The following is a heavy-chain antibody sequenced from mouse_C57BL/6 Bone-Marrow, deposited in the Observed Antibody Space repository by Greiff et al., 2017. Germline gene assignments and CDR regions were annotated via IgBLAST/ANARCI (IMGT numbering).Heavy chain of an antibody. J-gene: IGHJ1*03. V-gene: IGHV1-76*01. D-gene: IGHD2-10*01. CDR2: IYPGSGNT. CDR3: ARSSYGNSWYFDV. Sequence: QVQLQQSGAELVRPGASVKLSCKASGYTFTDYYINWVKQRPGQGLEWIARIYPGSGNTYYNEKFKGKDTLTAEKSSSTAYMQLSSLTSEDSAVYFCARSSYGNSWYFDVWGTGTTVTVSS. CDR1: GYTFTDYY.